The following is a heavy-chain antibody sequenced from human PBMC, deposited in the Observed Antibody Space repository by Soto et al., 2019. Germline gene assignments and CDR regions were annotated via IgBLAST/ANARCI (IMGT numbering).Heavy chain of an antibody. V-gene: IGHV5-51*01. CDR3: ARIDGGNHY. CDR1: VYSFANYW. J-gene: IGHJ4*02. Sequence: PGETLKMSGKDSVYSFANYWSGWLRQMPGKGLEWMGIIYAGDSDTRYSPSFQGQVTISADKSISTAYLQWSSLKASDTAMYYCARIDGGNHYWGQGTLVTVSS. CDR2: IYAGDSDT. D-gene: IGHD1-26*01.